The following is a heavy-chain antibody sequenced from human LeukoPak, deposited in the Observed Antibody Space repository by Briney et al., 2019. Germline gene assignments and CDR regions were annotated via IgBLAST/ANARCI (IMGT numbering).Heavy chain of an antibody. D-gene: IGHD2-2*01. J-gene: IGHJ4*02. CDR2: FDPEDGET. CDR3: ARDGIVVVPAAMLDY. CDR1: GYTLTELS. Sequence: ASVKVSCKVSGYTLTELSMHWVRQAPGKGLEWMGGFDPEDGETIYAQKFQGRVTMTEDTSTDTAYMELSSLRSDDTAVYYCARDGIVVVPAAMLDYWGQGTLVTVSS. V-gene: IGHV1-24*01.